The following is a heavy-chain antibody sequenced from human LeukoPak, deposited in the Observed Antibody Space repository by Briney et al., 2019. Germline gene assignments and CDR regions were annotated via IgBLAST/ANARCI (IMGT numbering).Heavy chain of an antibody. V-gene: IGHV3-21*01. D-gene: IGHD3-9*01. CDR3: ARDLRLRYFAAGGMDV. J-gene: IGHJ6*02. Sequence: GGSLRLSCAASGFTFSSYSMNWVRQAPGKGLEWVSSISSSSSYIYYADSVKGRFTISRDNAKNSLYLHMNSLRAEDTAVYYCARDLRLRYFAAGGMDVWGQGTTVTVSS. CDR1: GFTFSSYS. CDR2: ISSSSSYI.